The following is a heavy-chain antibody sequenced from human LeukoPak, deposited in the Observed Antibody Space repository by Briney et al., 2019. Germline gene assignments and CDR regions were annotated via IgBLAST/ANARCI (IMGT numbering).Heavy chain of an antibody. CDR3: ARDRPYSSGWYSAFDI. CDR2: TYYRSKWYN. V-gene: IGHV6-1*01. D-gene: IGHD6-19*01. Sequence: SQTLSLTCAISGDSVSSNSAAWNWIRQSPSRGLEWLGRTYYRSKWYNDYAVSVRSRITINPDTSKNQFSLQLNSVTPEDTAVYYCARDRPYSSGWYSAFDIWGQGTMVTVSS. CDR1: GDSVSSNSAA. J-gene: IGHJ3*02.